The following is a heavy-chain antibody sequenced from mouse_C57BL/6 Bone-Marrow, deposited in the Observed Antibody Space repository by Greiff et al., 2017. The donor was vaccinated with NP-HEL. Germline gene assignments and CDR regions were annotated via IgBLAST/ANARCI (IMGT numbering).Heavy chain of an antibody. CDR2: IDPSDSYT. Sequence: VQLQQSGAELVMPGASVKLSCKASGYTFTSYWMHWVKLRPGQGLEWIGEIDPSDSYTNYNQQFKGKSTLTADNSSSTAYMQLSSLTSKDSAVYYYARKSFAMDDWGQGTSVTVSS. CDR1: GYTFTSYW. V-gene: IGHV1-69*01. CDR3: ARKSFAMDD. J-gene: IGHJ4*01.